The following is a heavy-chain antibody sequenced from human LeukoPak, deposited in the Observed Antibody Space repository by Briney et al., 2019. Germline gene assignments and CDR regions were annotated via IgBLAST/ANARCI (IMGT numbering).Heavy chain of an antibody. Sequence: GGSLRLSCAASGFTFSNCWMHWVRQAPGKGLEWVSRIESDGSRTRYADSVKGRFTISRDNAKNTLYLQMNSLRAEDTAVYYCARDTYYYNSSAFYHYYYGMDVWGQGTTVTVSS. J-gene: IGHJ6*02. CDR2: IESDGSRT. CDR3: ARDTYYYNSSAFYHYYYGMDV. V-gene: IGHV3-74*01. D-gene: IGHD3-22*01. CDR1: GFTFSNCW.